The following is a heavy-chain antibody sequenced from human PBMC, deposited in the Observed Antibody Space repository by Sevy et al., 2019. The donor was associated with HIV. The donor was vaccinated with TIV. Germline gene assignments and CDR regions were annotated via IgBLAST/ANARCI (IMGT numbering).Heavy chain of an antibody. CDR1: GFTLNNYW. D-gene: IGHD6-13*01. V-gene: IGHV3-7*01. J-gene: IGHJ4*02. CDR2: IKKDGSVK. Sequence: GGSLRLSCAASGFTLNNYWMNWVRQAPGKGLEWVANIKKDGSVKYYVDSVKGRFTISRDNARNLVFLQMNSLRVEDTALYYCVRAIAADGGFWGQGTLVTVSS. CDR3: VRAIAADGGF.